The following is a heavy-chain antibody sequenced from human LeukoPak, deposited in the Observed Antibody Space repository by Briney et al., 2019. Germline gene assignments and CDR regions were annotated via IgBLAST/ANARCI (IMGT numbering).Heavy chain of an antibody. D-gene: IGHD5-12*01. V-gene: IGHV1-69*05. CDR3: ASSYSGYDSSFDY. CDR2: IIPIFGTA. J-gene: IGHJ4*02. CDR1: GGTFSSYA. Sequence: SVKVSCKASGGTFSSYAISWVRQAPGQGLEWMGGIIPIFGTANYAQKFQGRVTITTDESTSTAYMELSSLRSEDTAVYYCASSYSGYDSSFDYWGQGTPVTVSS.